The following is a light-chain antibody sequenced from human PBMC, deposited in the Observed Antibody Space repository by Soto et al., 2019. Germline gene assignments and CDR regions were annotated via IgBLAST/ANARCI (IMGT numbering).Light chain of an antibody. V-gene: IGKV3-20*01. Sequence: EIVLTQSPGTLSLSPGERATLSCRASQRVSSSYLAWYQQKPGQAPRLLIYGASSRATGIPDRFSGSGSGTDFTLTIGRLDPEDFAVYYCQQYGSSTLSFGGGTKVEIK. J-gene: IGKJ4*01. CDR3: QQYGSSTLS. CDR1: QRVSSSY. CDR2: GAS.